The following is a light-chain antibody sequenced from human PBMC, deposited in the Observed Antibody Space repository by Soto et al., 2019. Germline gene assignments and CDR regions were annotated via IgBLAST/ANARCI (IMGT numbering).Light chain of an antibody. Sequence: EIVLTQSPGTLSLSPGERATLSCRARQSVSSSYLAWYQQKPGQAPRLLIYGASSRATGIPDRFSGSGSGTDFTLTISRLEPEDFAVYYCQQYNNWLSITFGQGTRLEIK. J-gene: IGKJ5*01. CDR3: QQYNNWLSIT. CDR2: GAS. V-gene: IGKV3-20*01. CDR1: QSVSSSY.